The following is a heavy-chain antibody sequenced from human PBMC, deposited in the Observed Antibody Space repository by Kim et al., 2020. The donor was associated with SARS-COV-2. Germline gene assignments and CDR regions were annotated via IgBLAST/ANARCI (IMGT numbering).Heavy chain of an antibody. CDR3: AKVLLWFGELQNFDY. CDR1: GFTFSSYA. V-gene: IGHV3-23*01. CDR2: ISGSGGST. Sequence: GGSLRLSCAASGFTFSSYAMSWVRQAPGKGLEWVSAISGSGGSTYYADSVKGRFTISRDNSKNTLYLQMNSLRAEDTAVYYCAKVLLWFGELQNFDYWGQGTLVTVSS. D-gene: IGHD3-10*01. J-gene: IGHJ4*02.